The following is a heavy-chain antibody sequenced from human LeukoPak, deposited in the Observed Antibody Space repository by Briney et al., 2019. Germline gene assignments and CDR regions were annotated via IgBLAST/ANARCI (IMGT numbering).Heavy chain of an antibody. D-gene: IGHD6-19*01. CDR2: TYYRSKWFN. CDR3: ARGSYNSGLS. Sequence: SQTLSLTCAISGDSVSSNSAAWNWIRQSPSRGLEWLGRTYYRSKWFNNYAASVRSRITINADTSKNQFSLQLNSVTPEDTAVYYCARGSYNSGLSWGQGTLVTVSS. CDR1: GDSVSSNSAA. J-gene: IGHJ4*02. V-gene: IGHV6-1*01.